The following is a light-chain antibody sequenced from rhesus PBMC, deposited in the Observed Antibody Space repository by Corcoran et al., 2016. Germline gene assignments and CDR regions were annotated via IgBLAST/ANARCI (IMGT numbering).Light chain of an antibody. Sequence: DIQMSQSPSSLSASVGDRVTITCRASQGISSYLNWYPQKPGKAPKLLIYYANSLASGVPSMFSGSGSGTEYTLTISSLQPEDFATYYCQQGYSTPYSFGQGTKVEIK. J-gene: IGKJ2*01. CDR2: YAN. CDR3: QQGYSTPYS. CDR1: QGISSY. V-gene: IGKV1-32*03.